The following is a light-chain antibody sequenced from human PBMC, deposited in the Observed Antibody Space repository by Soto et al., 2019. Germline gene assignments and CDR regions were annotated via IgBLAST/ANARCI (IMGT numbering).Light chain of an antibody. J-gene: IGLJ1*01. CDR3: SSYTSSSTPV. V-gene: IGLV2-14*01. CDR2: DVS. Sequence: QSVLTQPASVSGSPGQSITISCTGTSSDVGGYNYVSWYQQHPGKAPKLMIYDVSNRPSGVFNRFSGSKSGNTASLTIFGLQAEDEADYYCSSYTSSSTPVFGTGTKVTVL. CDR1: SSDVGGYNY.